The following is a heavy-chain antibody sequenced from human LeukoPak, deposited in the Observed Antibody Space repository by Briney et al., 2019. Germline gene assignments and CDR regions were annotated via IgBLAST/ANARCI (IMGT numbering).Heavy chain of an antibody. J-gene: IGHJ4*02. CDR2: IYYSGST. CDR3: ARGTQRGYSGGFDY. CDR1: GGSVSSGSYY. D-gene: IGHD5-12*01. V-gene: IGHV4-61*01. Sequence: KPSETLSLTCTVSGGSVSSGSYYWSWIRQPPGKGLEWIGYIYYSGSTNYNPSLKSRVTISVDTSKNQFSLKLSSVTAADTAVYYCARGTQRGYSGGFDYWGQGTLVTVSS.